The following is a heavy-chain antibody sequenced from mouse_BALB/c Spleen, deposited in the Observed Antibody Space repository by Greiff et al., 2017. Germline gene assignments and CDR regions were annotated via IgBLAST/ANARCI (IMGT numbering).Heavy chain of an antibody. CDR2: IYPGNSDT. CDR3: TTYYKDYYAMDY. CDR1: GYSFTSYW. V-gene: IGHV1-5*01. D-gene: IGHD2-12*01. Sequence: EVQLQQSGTVLARPGASVKMSCKASGYSFTSYWMHWVKQRPGQGLEWIGAIYPGNSDTSYNQKFKGKAKLTAVTSASTAYMELSSLTNEDSAVYYCTTYYKDYYAMDYWGQGTSVTVSS. J-gene: IGHJ4*01.